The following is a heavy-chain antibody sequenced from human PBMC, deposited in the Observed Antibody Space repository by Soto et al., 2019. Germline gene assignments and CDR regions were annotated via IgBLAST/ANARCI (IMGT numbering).Heavy chain of an antibody. V-gene: IGHV3-23*01. Sequence: LRLSCAASGFTFSSYAMSWVRQAPGKGLEWVSAISGSGGSTYYADSVKGRLTISRDNSKNTLYLQMNSLRAEDTAVYYCAKSWIQLWLRYFDYWGQGTLVTVSS. CDR2: ISGSGGST. D-gene: IGHD5-18*01. CDR1: GFTFSSYA. CDR3: AKSWIQLWLRYFDY. J-gene: IGHJ4*02.